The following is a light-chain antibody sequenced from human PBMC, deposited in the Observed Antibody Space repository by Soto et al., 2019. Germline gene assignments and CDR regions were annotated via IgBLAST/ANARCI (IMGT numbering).Light chain of an antibody. CDR2: TAS. CDR1: QSISSH. J-gene: IGKJ5*01. Sequence: IRMPQSPSSLSASFVYTFTITFLASQSISSHLNWYQQKPGKAPNLLMYTASNLQSGVPSRFSGSGSGTDFTLTISSLQPEDFATYYCQQSYSTPISFGQGTRLEIK. V-gene: IGKV1-39*01. CDR3: QQSYSTPIS.